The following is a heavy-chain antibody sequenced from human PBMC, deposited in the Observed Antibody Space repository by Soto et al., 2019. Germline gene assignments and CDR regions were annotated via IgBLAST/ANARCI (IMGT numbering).Heavy chain of an antibody. D-gene: IGHD6-13*01. V-gene: IGHV3-21*01. CDR1: GFTFSSYS. Sequence: EVQLVESGGGLVKPGGSLRLSCAASGFTFSSYSMNWVRQAPGKGLEWVSSISGSSSYIYYADSVKGRFTISRDNAKNSRWMQMNGRSAEDTAVYYCARGRCAAGTHSVKDYVMDAWGQGTTLTVSS. CDR3: ARGRCAAGTHSVKDYVMDA. J-gene: IGHJ6*02. CDR2: ISGSSSYI.